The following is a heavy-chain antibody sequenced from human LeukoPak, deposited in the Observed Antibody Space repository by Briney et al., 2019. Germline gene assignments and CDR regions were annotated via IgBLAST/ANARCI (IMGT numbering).Heavy chain of an antibody. D-gene: IGHD6-13*01. V-gene: IGHV3-30*02. CDR2: IRYDGSNK. Sequence: QTGGSLRLSCAASGFTFSSYGMHWVRQAPGKGLEWVAFIRYDGSNKYYADSVKGRFTISRDNSENTLYLQMNSLRAEDTAVYYCAKDRLSIGGSWSYFDYWGQGTLVTVSS. J-gene: IGHJ4*02. CDR1: GFTFSSYG. CDR3: AKDRLSIGGSWSYFDY.